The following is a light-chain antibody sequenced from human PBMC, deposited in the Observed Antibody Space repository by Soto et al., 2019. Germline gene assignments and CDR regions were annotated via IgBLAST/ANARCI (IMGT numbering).Light chain of an antibody. CDR1: QRIGSKS. Sequence: EIVLTQSPGTLSLSPGNRATLSCTASQRIGSKSLAWCQQKPDQAPTLLIYGASARVPGMPDRFSGRGSGTDCPLTIRRLEPEDFAVYYCQQYAKIHLTCGGGTKVEIK. CDR2: GAS. J-gene: IGKJ4*02. CDR3: QQYAKIHLT. V-gene: IGKV3-20*01.